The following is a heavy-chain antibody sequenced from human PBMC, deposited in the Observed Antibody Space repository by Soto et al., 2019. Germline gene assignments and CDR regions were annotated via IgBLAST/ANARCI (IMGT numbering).Heavy chain of an antibody. CDR2: ISGSGGST. CDR1: GFTFSSYA. J-gene: IGHJ4*02. V-gene: IGHV3-23*01. CDR3: AKRLSRFYCSGGSCYPFDY. Sequence: PGGSLRLSCAASGFTFSSYAMSWVRQAPGKGLEWVSAISGSGGSTYYADSVKGRFTISRDNSKNTLYLQMNSLRAEDTAVYYCAKRLSRFYCSGGSCYPFDYWGQGTLVTVSS. D-gene: IGHD2-15*01.